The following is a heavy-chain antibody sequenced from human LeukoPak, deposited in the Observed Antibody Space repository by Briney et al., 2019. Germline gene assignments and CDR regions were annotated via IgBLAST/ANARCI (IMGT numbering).Heavy chain of an antibody. J-gene: IGHJ3*02. CDR3: ARRITIFGVVMPDAFDI. D-gene: IGHD3-3*01. Sequence: GGSLRLSCAASGFTFSSYSMNWVRQAPGKGLEWVSSISSSSSYIYYADSVKGRFTISRDNAKNSLYLQMNSLRAEDTAVYYCARRITIFGVVMPDAFDIWGQGTMVTVSS. CDR1: GFTFSSYS. CDR2: ISSSSSYI. V-gene: IGHV3-21*01.